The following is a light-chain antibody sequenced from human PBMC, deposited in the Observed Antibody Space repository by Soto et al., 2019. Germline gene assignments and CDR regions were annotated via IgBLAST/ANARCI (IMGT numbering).Light chain of an antibody. Sequence: ELVLTQSPGTLSLSPGERATVSCRASQTISRNYLVWYQKKPGQAPRLLIYGASTRATGIPDRFTGSGSRTDFTLTISRLEPEDFAVYYCQQYTTSSWTFGQGTKVDIK. CDR1: QTISRNY. CDR3: QQYTTSSWT. CDR2: GAS. J-gene: IGKJ1*01. V-gene: IGKV3-20*01.